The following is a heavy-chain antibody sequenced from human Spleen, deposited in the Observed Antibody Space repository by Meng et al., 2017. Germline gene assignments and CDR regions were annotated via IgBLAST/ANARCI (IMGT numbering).Heavy chain of an antibody. CDR3: AIHLLGPGDYYYGMDV. D-gene: IGHD3-16*01. CDR2: ISSSGSTI. CDR1: GFTFSSYE. Sequence: GESLKISCAASGFTFSSYEMNWVRQAPGKGLEWVSYISSSGSTIYYADSVKGRFTISRDNAKNSLSLQMNSLRAEDTAVYYCAIHLLGPGDYYYGMDVWGQGTTVTVSS. J-gene: IGHJ6*02. V-gene: IGHV3-48*03.